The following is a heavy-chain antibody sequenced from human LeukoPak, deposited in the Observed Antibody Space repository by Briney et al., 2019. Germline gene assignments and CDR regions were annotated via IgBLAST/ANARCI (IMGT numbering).Heavy chain of an antibody. V-gene: IGHV4-4*07. D-gene: IGHD2-21*02. CDR1: GGSISSYY. J-gene: IGHJ3*02. CDR3: ARRADDSDAFDI. CDR2: IYTSGST. Sequence: SETLSFTCTVSGGSISSYYWSWIRQPAGKGLEWIGRIYTSGSTNYNPSLKSRVTMSVDTSKNQFSLKLSSVTAADTAVYYCARRADDSDAFDIWGQGTMVTVSS.